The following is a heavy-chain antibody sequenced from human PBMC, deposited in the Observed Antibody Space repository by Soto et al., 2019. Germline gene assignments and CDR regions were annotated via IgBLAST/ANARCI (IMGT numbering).Heavy chain of an antibody. CDR1: GFTFSSYS. V-gene: IGHV3-21*01. CDR3: ARARCSGGSRYPSTYFDY. CDR2: ITSNSIYI. D-gene: IGHD2-15*01. Sequence: EVQLVESGGGLVKPGGSLRLSCAASGFTFSSYSMNWVRQAPGKGLEWVSSITSNSIYIYYADSVKGRFTISRDNAKSSLYLQMDSLRAEDTAVYYCARARCSGGSRYPSTYFDYWGQGTLVTVSS. J-gene: IGHJ4*02.